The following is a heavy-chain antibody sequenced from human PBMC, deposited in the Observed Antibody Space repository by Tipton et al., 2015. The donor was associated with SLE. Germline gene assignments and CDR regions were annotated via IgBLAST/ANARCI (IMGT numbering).Heavy chain of an antibody. CDR1: GDSITSYY. J-gene: IGHJ5*02. CDR3: ARDSSGGYNWFDP. CDR2: IYYSGTT. V-gene: IGHV4-59*01. Sequence: LSLTCSVSGDSITSYYWSWIRQPPGKGLEWIGYIYYSGTTNYNPSLKSRVTISVDTSKNQFSLKLTSVTAADTAVYYCARDSSGGYNWFDPWGQGTLVTVSS. D-gene: IGHD3-22*01.